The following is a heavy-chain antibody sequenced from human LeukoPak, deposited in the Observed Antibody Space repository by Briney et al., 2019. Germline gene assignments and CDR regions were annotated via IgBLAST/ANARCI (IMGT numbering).Heavy chain of an antibody. CDR1: GFTFISYS. CDR2: ISSSSSTI. J-gene: IGHJ6*03. CDR3: ARDPGLAVAGYYYYYYMDV. Sequence: GGSLRLSCAASGFTFISYSMNWVRQAPGKGLEWVSYISSSSSTIYYADSVKGRFTISRDNAKNSLYLQMNSLRAEDTAVYYCARDPGLAVAGYYYYYYMDVWGKGTTVTVSS. V-gene: IGHV3-48*01. D-gene: IGHD6-19*01.